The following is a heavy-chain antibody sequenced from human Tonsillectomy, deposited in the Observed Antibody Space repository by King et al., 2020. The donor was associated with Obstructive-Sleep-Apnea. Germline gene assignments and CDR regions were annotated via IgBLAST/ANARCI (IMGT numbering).Heavy chain of an antibody. D-gene: IGHD2-15*01. J-gene: IGHJ4*02. CDR1: GYSFTSYW. V-gene: IGHV5-51*01. Sequence: VQLVESGAEVKKPGESLKISCKGSGYSFTSYWIGWVRQMPGKGLEWMGIIYPGDSDTRYSPSFQGQVTISADKSISTAYLQWRSLKASDTAMYYCAGQGGYCSGGSCYLDYWGQGTLVTVSS. CDR3: AGQGGYCSGGSCYLDY. CDR2: IYPGDSDT.